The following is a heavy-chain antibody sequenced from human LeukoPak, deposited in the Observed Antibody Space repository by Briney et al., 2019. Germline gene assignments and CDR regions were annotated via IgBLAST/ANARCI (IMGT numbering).Heavy chain of an antibody. J-gene: IGHJ4*02. CDR1: GFTFDDYA. D-gene: IGHD6-13*01. CDR3: AKDKVEYSSSWQDYYFDY. Sequence: PGGSLRLSCAASGFTFDDYAMHWVRQAPGKGLEWVSLISGDGGSTYYADSVKGRFTISRDNSKNSLYLQMNSLRTEDTALYYCAKDKVEYSSSWQDYYFDYWGQGTLVTVSS. CDR2: ISGDGGST. V-gene: IGHV3-43*02.